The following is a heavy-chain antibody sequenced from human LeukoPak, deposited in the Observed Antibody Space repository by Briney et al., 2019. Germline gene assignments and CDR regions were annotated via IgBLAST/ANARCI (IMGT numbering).Heavy chain of an antibody. CDR3: ARSVFLLGEFDY. D-gene: IGHD3-16*01. J-gene: IGHJ4*02. V-gene: IGHV4-59*12. CDR1: NGSISDDY. CDR2: IYYSGST. Sequence: SETLSLTCTISNGSISDDYWSWIRQPPGKGLEWIGYIYYSGSTNYSPSLKSRVTISVDTSKNQFSLKLSSVTAADTAVYYCARSVFLLGEFDYWGQGTLVTVSS.